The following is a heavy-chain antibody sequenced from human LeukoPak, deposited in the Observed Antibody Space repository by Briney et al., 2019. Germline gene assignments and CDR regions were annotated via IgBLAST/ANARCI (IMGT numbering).Heavy chain of an antibody. CDR1: GFTFPNAW. CDR2: IKSKGNGGTI. J-gene: IGHJ4*02. V-gene: IGHV3-15*01. Sequence: GGSLRLSCAASGFTFPNAWVNWVRQAPGKGLEWVGHIKSKGNGGTIDYAAPVKGRFTISGDDSKNAVYLQMNSLEIEDTAVYFCTTDPGTGVRGYWGQGTLVTVSS. CDR3: TTDPGTGVRGY. D-gene: IGHD3-10*01.